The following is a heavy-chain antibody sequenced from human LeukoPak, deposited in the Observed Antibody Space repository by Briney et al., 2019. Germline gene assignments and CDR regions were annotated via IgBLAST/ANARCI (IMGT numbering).Heavy chain of an antibody. CDR2: IYYSGST. J-gene: IGHJ4*02. CDR1: GGSFSSGGYY. Sequence: SETLSLTCTVSGGSFSSGGYYWSWIRQHPGKGLEWIGYIYYSGSTYYNPSLKSRVTISVDTSKNQFSLKLSSVTAADTAVYYCARGVVKPNYFDYWGQGTLVTVSS. V-gene: IGHV4-31*03. D-gene: IGHD3-22*01. CDR3: ARGVVKPNYFDY.